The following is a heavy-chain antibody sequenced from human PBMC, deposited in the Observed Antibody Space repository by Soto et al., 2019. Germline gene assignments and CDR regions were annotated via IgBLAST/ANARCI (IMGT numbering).Heavy chain of an antibody. CDR2: IYHSGST. J-gene: IGHJ4*02. D-gene: IGHD4-4*01. CDR1: GGSISSGGYS. CDR3: ARGMTTVNTIDY. V-gene: IGHV4-30-2*01. Sequence: TSETLSLTCAVSGGSISSGGYSWRWIRQPPGKGLEWIGYIYHSGSTYYNPSLKSRVTISVDRSKNQFSLKLSSVTAADTAVYSCARGMTTVNTIDYWGQGTLVTVSS.